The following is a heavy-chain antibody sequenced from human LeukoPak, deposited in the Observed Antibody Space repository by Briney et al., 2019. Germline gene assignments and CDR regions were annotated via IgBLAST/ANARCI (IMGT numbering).Heavy chain of an antibody. CDR3: AKEFTVTSPFDY. V-gene: IGHV3-30*18. CDR1: GFTFRSYG. J-gene: IGHJ4*02. D-gene: IGHD4-17*01. CDR2: ISYDGSKK. Sequence: PGGSLRLSCGVSGFTFRSYGMHWVRQAPGKGLEWVAVISYDGSKKYYADSVKGRFSISRDNSKNTLYLQMNSLRAEGTAVYYCAKEFTVTSPFDYWGQGTLVTVSS.